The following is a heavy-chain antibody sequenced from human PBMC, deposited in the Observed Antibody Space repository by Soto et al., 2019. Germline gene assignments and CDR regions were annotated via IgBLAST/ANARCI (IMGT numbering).Heavy chain of an antibody. J-gene: IGHJ4*02. CDR3: ARTGLMGLYGGNVY. CDR1: GGTFRRYA. V-gene: IGHV1-69*01. D-gene: IGHD2-15*01. Sequence: QVQLVQSGAEVKKPGSSVKVSCKASGGTFRRYAISWVRQAPGQGLEWMGGIIPIFGTENYAQKFQGRVTITADESTSTAYMELSSLRSEDTAVYYFARTGLMGLYGGNVYWGQGTLVTVSS. CDR2: IIPIFGTE.